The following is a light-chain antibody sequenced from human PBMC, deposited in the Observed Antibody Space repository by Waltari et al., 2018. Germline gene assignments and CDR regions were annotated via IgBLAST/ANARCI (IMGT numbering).Light chain of an antibody. V-gene: IGLV3-21*01. J-gene: IGLJ1*01. Sequence: SYVLTQPPSVSVAPGETARITCGGNNIGSKSVHWYRQKPGQAPQLVIPYDSDRPSGFPGRFSGSNSGDTATLTISRGEAGDEADYYCQVWDANNEPGVFGTGTEVTVL. CDR1: NIGSKS. CDR2: YDS. CDR3: QVWDANNEPGV.